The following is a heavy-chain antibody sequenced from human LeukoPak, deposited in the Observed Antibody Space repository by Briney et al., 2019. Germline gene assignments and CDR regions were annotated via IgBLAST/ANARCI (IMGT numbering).Heavy chain of an antibody. J-gene: IGHJ4*02. CDR2: ISGSGGST. Sequence: GGSLRLSCAASGFTFSSYAMSLVRQAPGKGLEWVSAISGSGGSTYYADSVKGRFTISRDNSKNTLYLQMNSLRAEDTAVYYCAKESQRELRYFDWIPDYWGQGTLVTVSS. V-gene: IGHV3-23*01. D-gene: IGHD3-9*01. CDR3: AKESQRELRYFDWIPDY. CDR1: GFTFSSYA.